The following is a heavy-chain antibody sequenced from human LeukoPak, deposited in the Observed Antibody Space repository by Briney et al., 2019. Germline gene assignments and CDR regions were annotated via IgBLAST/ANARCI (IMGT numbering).Heavy chain of an antibody. CDR3: ARAEQRGSYYDFWSGYYRDYYFDY. D-gene: IGHD3-3*01. J-gene: IGHJ4*02. CDR1: GGSIGSYY. CDR2: IYYSGST. Sequence: SETLSLTCTVSGGSIGSYYWSWIRQPPGKGLEWIGYIYYSGSTNYNPSLKSRVTISVDTSKNQFSLKLSSVTAADTAVYYCARAEQRGSYYDFWSGYYRDYYFDYWGQGTLVTVSS. V-gene: IGHV4-59*12.